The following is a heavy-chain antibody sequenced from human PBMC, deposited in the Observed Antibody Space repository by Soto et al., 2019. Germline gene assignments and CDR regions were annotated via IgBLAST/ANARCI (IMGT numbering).Heavy chain of an antibody. CDR1: GFIFSDYW. J-gene: IGHJ4*02. CDR3: ARARIDY. CDR2: ISPEGSEK. V-gene: IGHV3-7*03. Sequence: EVQLVESGGGLVQPGGSLRLSCAVSGFIFSDYWMTWVRQAPGKGLEWVATISPEGSEKYYVDSLKGRFTISRDNAKNSLYLQMISLRAEDTPLYYCARARIDYWGRGTRITVSS.